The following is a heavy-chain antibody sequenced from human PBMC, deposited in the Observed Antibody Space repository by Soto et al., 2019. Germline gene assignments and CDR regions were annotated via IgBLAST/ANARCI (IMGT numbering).Heavy chain of an antibody. CDR1: GFTFNTYW. J-gene: IGHJ4*02. Sequence: DVQLVESGGGLVQPGGSLRLSCAASGFTFNTYWMHWVRQAPGKGLIWVSRLNGDGSSIDYADSVKGRFTMSRDNAKRTVYLQMHSLRSEDTAVYYCARDDNPEYWGQGTLVTVSS. CDR3: ARDDNPEY. CDR2: LNGDGSSI. D-gene: IGHD1-20*01. V-gene: IGHV3-74*01.